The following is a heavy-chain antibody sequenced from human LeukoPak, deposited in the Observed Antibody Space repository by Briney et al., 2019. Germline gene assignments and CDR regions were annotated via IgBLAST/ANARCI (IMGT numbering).Heavy chain of an antibody. CDR3: ARGARVGATFGNWFDP. CDR2: ISAYNGNT. V-gene: IGHV1-18*01. CDR1: GYTFTSYG. J-gene: IGHJ5*02. D-gene: IGHD1-26*01. Sequence: ASVKVSCKASGYTFTSYGISWVRQAPGQGLEWMGWISAYNGNTNYAQKLQGRVTMTTDTSTSTAYMELRSLRSDDTAVYYCARGARVGATFGNWFDPWGQGTLVTVSS.